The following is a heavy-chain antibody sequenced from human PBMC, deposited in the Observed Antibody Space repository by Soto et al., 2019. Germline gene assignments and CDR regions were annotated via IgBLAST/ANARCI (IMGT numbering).Heavy chain of an antibody. J-gene: IGHJ4*02. CDR1: GFSLTSGVG. CDR3: AHIDPEIVTVGGHGGFDY. Sequence: QITLKESGPPLVRPPQTLTLTCTFSGFSLTSGVGVGWIRQPPGKALEWLALIYWDDDKRYSPSLKNRLTIAKDTSKNQFVRTMTNVGPVDTATYFCAHIDPEIVTVGGHGGFDYWGQGTLVTVSS. D-gene: IGHD5-12*01. V-gene: IGHV2-5*02. CDR2: IYWDDDK.